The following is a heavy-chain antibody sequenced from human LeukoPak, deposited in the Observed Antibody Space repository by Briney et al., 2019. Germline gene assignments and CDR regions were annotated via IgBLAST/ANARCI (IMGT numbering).Heavy chain of an antibody. CDR2: MSGSGGST. CDR1: GFTFSAYS. Sequence: PGGSLRLSCAASGFTFSAYSMNWVRQAPGKGLEWVSVMSGSGGSTYYADSVKGRFTISRDNSKNTLYLQMNSLRAEDTAVYYCAISIGGIAAEFDYWGQGTLVTVSS. V-gene: IGHV3-23*01. J-gene: IGHJ4*02. CDR3: AISIGGIAAEFDY. D-gene: IGHD6-13*01.